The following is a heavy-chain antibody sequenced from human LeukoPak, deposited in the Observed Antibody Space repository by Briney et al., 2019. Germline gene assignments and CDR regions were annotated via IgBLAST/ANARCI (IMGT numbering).Heavy chain of an antibody. J-gene: IGHJ4*02. D-gene: IGHD4-17*01. CDR3: VRDKGDVTRSSSERFDY. Sequence: SETLSLTCTVSGGSISSYYWSWLRQPPGRGLEWIGYIYYTGTTNYNPSLKSRVAISVDTSKNQFSLKLSSVTAADTAVYYCVRDKGDVTRSSSERFDYWGQGTLVTVSS. CDR2: IYYTGTT. V-gene: IGHV4-59*01. CDR1: GGSISSYY.